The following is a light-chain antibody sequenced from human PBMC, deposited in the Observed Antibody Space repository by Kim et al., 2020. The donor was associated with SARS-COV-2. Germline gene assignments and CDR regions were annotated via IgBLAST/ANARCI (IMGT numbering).Light chain of an antibody. CDR3: GSYTSTSTLYV. V-gene: IGLV2-14*03. CDR1: SSDVGDYNC. CDR2: DVN. Sequence: QSITISCTGTSSDVGDYNCVSWYQQHPGKAPKLMIYDVNNRPSGVSNRFSGSKSGNTASLTISGLQTEDEADYYCGSYTSTSTLYVFGTGTKVTVL. J-gene: IGLJ1*01.